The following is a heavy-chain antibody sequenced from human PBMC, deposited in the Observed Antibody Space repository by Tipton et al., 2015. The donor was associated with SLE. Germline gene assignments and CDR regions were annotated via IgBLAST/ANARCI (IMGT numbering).Heavy chain of an antibody. Sequence: TLSLTCTVSGGSISSYYWSWIRQPPGKGLEWIGYIYYSGSTNYNPSLKSRVTISVDTSKNQFSLELSSVTAADTAVYYCARGADYDFWSGYYYWGQGTLVTVSS. D-gene: IGHD3-3*01. V-gene: IGHV4-59*12. CDR1: GGSISSYY. CDR3: ARGADYDFWSGYYY. J-gene: IGHJ4*02. CDR2: IYYSGST.